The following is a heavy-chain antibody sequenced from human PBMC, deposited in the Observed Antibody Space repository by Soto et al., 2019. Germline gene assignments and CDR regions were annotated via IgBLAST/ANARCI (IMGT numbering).Heavy chain of an antibody. CDR2: ISAYNGNT. J-gene: IGHJ4*02. CDR3: ATRHLQYCSGGTCNPFDC. V-gene: IGHV1-18*01. Sequence: ASVKVSCKASGYTFTSYGISWVRQAPGQGLEWMGWISAYNGNTNYAQKLQGRVTMTTDTSTSTAYMELRSLRSDDTAVYYCATRHLQYCSGGTCNPFDCWGQGALVTVSS. CDR1: GYTFTSYG. D-gene: IGHD2-15*01.